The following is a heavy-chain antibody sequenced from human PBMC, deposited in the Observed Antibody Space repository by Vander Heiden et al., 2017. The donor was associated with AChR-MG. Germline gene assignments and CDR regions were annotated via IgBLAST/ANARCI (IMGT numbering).Heavy chain of an antibody. Sequence: QVQLVESGGGVVQPGRSLRLSCAASGFTFSSYGMHWVRQAPGKGLEWVAVISYDGSNKYYADSVKGRFTISRDNSKNTLYLQMNSLRAEDTAVYYCAKDELALPRPMGVDYWGRGTLVTVSS. CDR1: GFTFSSYG. V-gene: IGHV3-30*18. J-gene: IGHJ4*02. CDR2: ISYDGSNK. D-gene: IGHD6-6*01. CDR3: AKDELALPRPMGVDY.